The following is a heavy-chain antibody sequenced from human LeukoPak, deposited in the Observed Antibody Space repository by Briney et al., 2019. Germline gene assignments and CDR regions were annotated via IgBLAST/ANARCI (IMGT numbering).Heavy chain of an antibody. D-gene: IGHD6-19*01. J-gene: IGHJ4*02. CDR3: ARARSIAVAGPYFDY. CDR1: GGSVSSGSYY. V-gene: IGHV4-61*01. Sequence: PSETLSLTCTVSGGSVSSGSYYWSWIRQPPGKGLEWIGYIYYSVSTNYNPSLKSRVTISVDTSKNQFSLKLSSVTAADTAVYYCARARSIAVAGPYFDYWGQGTLVTVSS. CDR2: IYYSVST.